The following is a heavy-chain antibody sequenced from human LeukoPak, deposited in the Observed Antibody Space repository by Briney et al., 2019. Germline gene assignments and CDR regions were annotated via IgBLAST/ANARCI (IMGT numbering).Heavy chain of an antibody. Sequence: PGVSLRLSCAASGFTFGSHPMHWVRQAPGKGLEYVSVISPDGGSTFYANSVKGRFTISRDNSKDTLYLQMGSLRVEDMAVYYCAREIYRFGGSSLDSWGQGTLVTVSS. V-gene: IGHV3-64*01. CDR3: AREIYRFGGSSLDS. D-gene: IGHD2-15*01. CDR1: GFTFGSHP. J-gene: IGHJ4*02. CDR2: ISPDGGST.